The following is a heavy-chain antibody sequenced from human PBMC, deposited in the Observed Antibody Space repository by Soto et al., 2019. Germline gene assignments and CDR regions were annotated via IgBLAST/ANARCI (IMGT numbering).Heavy chain of an antibody. V-gene: IGHV3-21*01. CDR1: GFTFSSYS. Sequence: EVQLVESGGGLVKPGGSLRLSCAASGFTFSSYSMNWVRQAPGKGLEWVSSISSSSSYIYYADSVKGRFTISRDNAKNSLYLQMNSLRADDTALYYCARDQPGYSYGYGLGYWGQGTLVTVSS. CDR3: ARDQPGYSYGYGLGY. J-gene: IGHJ4*02. CDR2: ISSSSSYI. D-gene: IGHD5-18*01.